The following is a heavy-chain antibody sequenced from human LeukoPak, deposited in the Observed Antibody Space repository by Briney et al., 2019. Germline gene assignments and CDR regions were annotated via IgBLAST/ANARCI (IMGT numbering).Heavy chain of an antibody. V-gene: IGHV3-30*18. Sequence: GGSLRLSCAASGIRFNTYGMHWVRQAPGKGLEWVAVISYDGSIKYYADSVKGRFTISRDTSKNTLYLQMNSLRAEDSAVYYCAKDQRMSSGFNYYYYGMDVWGQGTTVTVSS. CDR2: ISYDGSIK. CDR1: GIRFNTYG. D-gene: IGHD6-19*01. J-gene: IGHJ6*02. CDR3: AKDQRMSSGFNYYYYGMDV.